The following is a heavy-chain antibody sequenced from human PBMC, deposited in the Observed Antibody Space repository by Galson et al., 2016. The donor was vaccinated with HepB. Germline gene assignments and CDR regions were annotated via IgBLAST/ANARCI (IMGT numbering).Heavy chain of an antibody. CDR2: VHPGDHST. CDR3: ARGGSMRLYYYYFDY. V-gene: IGHV1-3*01. J-gene: IGHJ4*02. Sequence: SVKVSCKASGYSFTNYALHWLRQAPGQRPEWVGCVHPGDHSTRFSRNFEDRLTITTDTSTGTSDMELSGLRSEDTAAYYCARGGSMRLYYYYFDYWGQGALVTVSS. D-gene: IGHD2/OR15-2a*01. CDR1: GYSFTNYA.